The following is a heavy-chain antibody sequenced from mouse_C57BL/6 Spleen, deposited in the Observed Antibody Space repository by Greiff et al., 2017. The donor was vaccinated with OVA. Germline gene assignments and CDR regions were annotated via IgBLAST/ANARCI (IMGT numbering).Heavy chain of an antibody. CDR3: AREGSSYSYWYFDV. Sequence: VQLQQPGTELVKPGASVKLSCKASGYTFTSYWMHWVKQRPGQGLEWIGNINPSNGGTTYTEQLKSKATLPVDKSSSTAYMQLSSLTSEDSAVYYCAREGSSYSYWYFDVWGTGTTVTVSS. CDR2: INPSNGGT. D-gene: IGHD1-1*01. J-gene: IGHJ1*03. CDR1: GYTFTSYW. V-gene: IGHV1-53*01.